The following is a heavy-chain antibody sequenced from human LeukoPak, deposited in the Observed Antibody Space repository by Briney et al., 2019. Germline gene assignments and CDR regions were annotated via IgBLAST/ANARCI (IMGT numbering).Heavy chain of an antibody. V-gene: IGHV3-30*04. Sequence: PGGSLRLSCAASGFTFSTYAIHWVRQAPGKGLEWVAVISFDGVNTFYADSVKGRFTISRDNSNNTVYLQMNNLRPEDTAVFYCARGQGNESYYYMDVWGKGTTVSVSS. CDR1: GFTFSTYA. J-gene: IGHJ6*03. CDR3: ARGQGNESYYYMDV. CDR2: ISFDGVNT.